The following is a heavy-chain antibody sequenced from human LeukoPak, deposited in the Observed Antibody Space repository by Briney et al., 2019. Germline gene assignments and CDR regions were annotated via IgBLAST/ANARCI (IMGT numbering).Heavy chain of an antibody. V-gene: IGHV3-23*01. J-gene: IGHJ4*02. CDR3: AKLTYGSGTYGAFDY. D-gene: IGHD3-10*01. CDR2: IRGSGDIT. Sequence: GGSLRLSCAASGFTFSSYGMSWIRQAPGKGLEWVSGIRGSGDITFYADSVEGRFTISRDNSKNTLYLQMNSLRAEDTAVYYCAKLTYGSGTYGAFDYWGQGTLVTVST. CDR1: GFTFSSYG.